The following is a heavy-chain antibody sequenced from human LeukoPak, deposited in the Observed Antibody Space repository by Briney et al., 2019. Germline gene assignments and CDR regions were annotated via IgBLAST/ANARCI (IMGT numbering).Heavy chain of an antibody. V-gene: IGHV4-39*07. J-gene: IGHJ3*02. CDR3: ARDLGDGDYAFDI. D-gene: IGHD4-17*01. CDR2: IYYSGST. Sequence: SETLSLTCTVSGGSISSSSYYWGWIRQPPGKGLEWIGSIYYSGSTYYNPSLKSRVTISVDTSKNQFSLKLSSVTAADTAVYYCARDLGDGDYAFDIWGQGTMVTVSS. CDR1: GGSISSSSYY.